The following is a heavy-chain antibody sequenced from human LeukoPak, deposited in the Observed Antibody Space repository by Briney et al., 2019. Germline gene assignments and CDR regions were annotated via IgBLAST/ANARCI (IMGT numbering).Heavy chain of an antibody. Sequence: PGGSLRLSCAASGFTFSTYGMHWIRQAPGKGLEWVALIWYDGSNKYYTDSVKGRFTVSRDNSKNTLYLQMDSLRADDTAVYYCARDPFDGDYYFDYWGQGTLVTVPS. J-gene: IGHJ4*02. CDR3: ARDPFDGDYYFDY. D-gene: IGHD4-17*01. CDR2: IWYDGSNK. V-gene: IGHV3-33*01. CDR1: GFTFSTYG.